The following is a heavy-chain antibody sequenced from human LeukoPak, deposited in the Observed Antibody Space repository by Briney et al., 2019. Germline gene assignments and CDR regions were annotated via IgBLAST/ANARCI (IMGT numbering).Heavy chain of an antibody. Sequence: SETLSLTCTVSGGSISSYYWSWIRQPPGKGLEWIGYIYYSGSTNYNPSLKSRVTISVDTSKNQFSLKLSSVTAADTAVYYCATDCSNSLLRYWGQGTLVTVSS. D-gene: IGHD4-4*01. V-gene: IGHV4-59*01. CDR3: ATDCSNSLLRY. CDR2: IYYSGST. J-gene: IGHJ4*02. CDR1: GGSISSYY.